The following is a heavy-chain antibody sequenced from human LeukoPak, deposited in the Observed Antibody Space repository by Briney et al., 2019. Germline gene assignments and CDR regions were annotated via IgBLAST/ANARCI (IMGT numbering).Heavy chain of an antibody. V-gene: IGHV4-59*11. Sequence: PSETLSLTCTVSGGSIRSHYWSWIRQPPGKGLEWIGYIYYSGSTNYNPSLKSRVTISVDTSKNQFSLKLSSVTAADTAVYYCARDRRDYDSSGYYGYFDYWGQGALVTVSS. CDR1: GGSIRSHY. CDR2: IYYSGST. D-gene: IGHD3-22*01. J-gene: IGHJ4*02. CDR3: ARDRRDYDSSGYYGYFDY.